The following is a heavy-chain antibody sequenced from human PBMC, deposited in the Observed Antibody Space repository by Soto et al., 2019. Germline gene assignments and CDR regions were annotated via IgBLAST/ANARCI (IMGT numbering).Heavy chain of an antibody. V-gene: IGHV3-30*18. CDR1: GFTFSSYV. CDR3: AKDWGRYCSGRTCYLFDY. Sequence: QVQLVESGGGVVQPGTSLRLSCAASGFTFSSYVMHWVRQAPGKGLEWVAVISYDGTNKYYSDSVKGRFTISRDNSKDTVDLQMNSLRAEDTAVYYCAKDWGRYCSGRTCYLFDYWGQGTLVTVSS. CDR2: ISYDGTNK. D-gene: IGHD2-15*01. J-gene: IGHJ4*02.